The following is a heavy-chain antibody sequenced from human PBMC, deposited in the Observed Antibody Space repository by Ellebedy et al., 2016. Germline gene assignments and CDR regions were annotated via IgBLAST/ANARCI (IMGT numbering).Heavy chain of an antibody. CDR2: ISSSGGNT. V-gene: IGHV3-23*01. CDR1: GFTFSTYA. J-gene: IGHJ4*02. D-gene: IGHD6-6*01. CDR3: AKGGLYSNSGYFDY. Sequence: GESLKISXAASGFTFSTYAMSWVRQAPGKGLEWVSGISSSGGNTYYADSVKGRFTISRGNSKNMLYLQMNSLRAEDTALYYCAKGGLYSNSGYFDYWGQGTLVTVPS.